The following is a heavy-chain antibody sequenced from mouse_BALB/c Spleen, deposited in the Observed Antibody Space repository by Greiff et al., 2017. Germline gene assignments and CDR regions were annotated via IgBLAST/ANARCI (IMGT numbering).Heavy chain of an antibody. D-gene: IGHD1-1*01. CDR1: GFSLTSYG. CDR3: ARDHRITTTYAMDY. CDR2: IWAGGST. V-gene: IGHV2-9*02. J-gene: IGHJ4*01. Sequence: VQLVESGPGLVAPSQSLSITCTVSGFSLTSYGVHWVRQPPGKGLEWLGVIWAGGSTNYNSALMSRLSISKDNSKSQVFLKMNSLQTDDTAMYYCARDHRITTTYAMDYWGQGTSVTVSS.